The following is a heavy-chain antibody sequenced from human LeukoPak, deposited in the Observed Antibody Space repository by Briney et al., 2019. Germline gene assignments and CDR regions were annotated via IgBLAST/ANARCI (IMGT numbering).Heavy chain of an antibody. D-gene: IGHD3-3*01. Sequence: SETLSLTCTVSGGSISSGSYYWSWIRQPAGKGLGWIGRIYTSGSTNYNPSLKSRVTISVDTSKNQFSLKLSSVTAADTAVYYCARGLGRLYYDFWSGYYPLDYWGQGTLVTVSS. CDR2: IYTSGST. CDR3: ARGLGRLYYDFWSGYYPLDY. V-gene: IGHV4-61*02. J-gene: IGHJ4*02. CDR1: GGSISSGSYY.